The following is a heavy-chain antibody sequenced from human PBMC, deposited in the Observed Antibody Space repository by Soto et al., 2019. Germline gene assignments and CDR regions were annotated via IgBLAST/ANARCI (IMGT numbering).Heavy chain of an antibody. J-gene: IGHJ6*03. CDR3: TRGRYVVVAANDYYYYYMDV. D-gene: IGHD2-15*01. V-gene: IGHV3-15*01. Sequence: GGSLRLSCAASGFTFSNAWMSWVRQAPGKGLEWVGRIKSKTDGGTTDYAAPVKGRFTISRDDSKNTLYLQMNSLKTEDTAVYYCTRGRYVVVAANDYYYYYMDVWGKGTTVTVSS. CDR2: IKSKTDGGTT. CDR1: GFTFSNAW.